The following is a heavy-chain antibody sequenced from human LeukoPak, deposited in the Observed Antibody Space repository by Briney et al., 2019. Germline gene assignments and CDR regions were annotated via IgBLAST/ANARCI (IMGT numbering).Heavy chain of an antibody. CDR2: IYYSGST. D-gene: IGHD3-22*01. CDR3: ARLYDSSGYPDY. V-gene: IGHV4-30-4*01. CDR1: GGSISSGDYY. J-gene: IGHJ4*02. Sequence: SETLSLTCTVSGGSISSGDYYWSWIRQPPGKGLEWIGYIYYSGSTYYNPSLKSRVTISVDTSKNQFSLKLSSVTAADTAVYYCARLYDSSGYPDYWGQGTLVTVSS.